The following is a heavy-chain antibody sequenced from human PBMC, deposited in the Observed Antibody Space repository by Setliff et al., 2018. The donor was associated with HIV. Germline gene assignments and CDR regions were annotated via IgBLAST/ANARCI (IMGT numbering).Heavy chain of an antibody. V-gene: IGHV4-39*01. Sequence: TSETLSLTCSVSGGPISSSSYYWGWIRQPPGKGLEWIGDIYSSGNTYYNPSLKSGLTMSVDTSKNQLSLKLSSLTAADTAVYYCARGGFTGVTTHFQHWGRGTLVTVSS. D-gene: IGHD4-17*01. CDR3: ARGGFTGVTTHFQH. CDR1: GGPISSSSYY. CDR2: IYSSGNT. J-gene: IGHJ1*01.